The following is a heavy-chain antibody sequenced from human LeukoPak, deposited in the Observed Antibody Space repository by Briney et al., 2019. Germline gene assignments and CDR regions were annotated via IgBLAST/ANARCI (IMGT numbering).Heavy chain of an antibody. CDR1: GFTFSSYA. V-gene: IGHV3-30-3*01. CDR3: ATDQEGYYFGY. Sequence: GRSLRLSCAASGFTFSSYAMHWVRQAPGKGLEWVAVISYDGSNKYYADSVKGRFTISRDNSKNTLYLQMNSLRTEDTAVYYCATDQEGYYFGYWGQGTLVTVSS. CDR2: ISYDGSNK. J-gene: IGHJ4*02.